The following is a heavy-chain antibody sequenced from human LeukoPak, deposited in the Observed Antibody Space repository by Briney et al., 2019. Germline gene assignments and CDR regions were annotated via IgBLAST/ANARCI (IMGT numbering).Heavy chain of an antibody. CDR3: ASFGAGGPPFDY. J-gene: IGHJ4*02. CDR2: IYTSGST. V-gene: IGHV4-61*02. Sequence: SQTLSLTCTVSGGSISSGSYYCSWIRQPAGKGLEWIGRIYTSGSTNYNPSLKSRVTISVDTSKNQFSLKLSSVTAADTAVYYCASFGAGGPPFDYWGQGTLVTVSS. CDR1: GGSISSGSYY. D-gene: IGHD3-10*01.